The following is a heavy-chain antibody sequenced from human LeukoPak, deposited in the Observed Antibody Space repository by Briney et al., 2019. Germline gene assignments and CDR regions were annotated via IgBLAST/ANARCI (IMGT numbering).Heavy chain of an antibody. CDR2: ISKDGTNE. J-gene: IGHJ6*02. CDR3: ARVEDV. Sequence: PGGSLRLSCAVSGFSFRSYAMYWVRQAPGKGLEWVAVISKDGTNENHADPVKGRFTISRDNSKSTLYLQMNSLRAEDTAVYYCARVEDVWGQGTTVTVSS. CDR1: GFSFRSYA. V-gene: IGHV3-30-3*01.